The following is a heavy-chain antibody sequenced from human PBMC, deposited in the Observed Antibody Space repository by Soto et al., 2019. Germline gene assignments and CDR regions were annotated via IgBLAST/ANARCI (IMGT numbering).Heavy chain of an antibody. CDR2: ISYDSGAI. CDR1: GFTFGAYA. CDR3: ARDGDYYDSSGYFLRDAFDL. V-gene: IGHV3-9*01. D-gene: IGHD3-22*01. Sequence: PGGSLRLSCAASGFTFGAYAMHWVRQAPGKGLEWVSGISYDSGAIGYADSVKGRFTISRDNAKRSLDLHMHSLRADDTAIYCCARDGDYYDSSGYFLRDAFDLWGQGTMVTVSS. J-gene: IGHJ3*01.